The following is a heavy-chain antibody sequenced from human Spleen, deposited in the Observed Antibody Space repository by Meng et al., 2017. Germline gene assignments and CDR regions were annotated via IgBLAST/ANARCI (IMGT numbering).Heavy chain of an antibody. CDR3: ARGPTTMAHDFDY. CDR2: INHSGST. D-gene: IGHD4-11*01. CDR1: GGSFSEYY. V-gene: IGHV4-34*01. Sequence: QVQLPQWGAGLLQPSETLSLTCVVSGGSFSEYYWIWIRHPPGKGLEWIGEINHSGSTNYNPSLESRATISVDTSQNNLSLKLSSVTAADSAVYYCARGPTTMAHDFDYWGQGTLVTVSS. J-gene: IGHJ4*02.